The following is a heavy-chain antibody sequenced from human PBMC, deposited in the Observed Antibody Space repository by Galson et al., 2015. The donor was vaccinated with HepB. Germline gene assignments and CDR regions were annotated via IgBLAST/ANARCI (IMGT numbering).Heavy chain of an antibody. V-gene: IGHV3-9*01. CDR1: GFIFDDYA. D-gene: IGHD6-19*01. J-gene: IGHJ4*02. CDR2: VSWNSDKI. CDR3: ARQGSIGWYNFFDY. Sequence: CLRLSCAASGFIFDDYAMHWVRQPPGKGLEWVSGVSWNSDKIDYADSVKGRFTISRDNVENSLYLQMNSLRAEDTALYYCARQGSIGWYNFFDYWGQGALVTVSS.